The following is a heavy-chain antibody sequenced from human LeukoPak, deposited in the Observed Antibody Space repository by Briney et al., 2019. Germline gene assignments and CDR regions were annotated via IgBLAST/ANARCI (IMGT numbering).Heavy chain of an antibody. CDR3: ARDEYYCDSSGYCVPLGAFDI. Sequence: GGSLRLSCAASGFTFSSYSMNWVRQAPGKGLEWVSSISSSSSYIYYADSVKGRFTISRDNAKNSLYLQMNSLRAEDTAVYYYARDEYYCDSSGYCVPLGAFDIWGQGTMVTVSS. V-gene: IGHV3-21*01. J-gene: IGHJ3*02. D-gene: IGHD3-22*01. CDR2: ISSSSSYI. CDR1: GFTFSSYS.